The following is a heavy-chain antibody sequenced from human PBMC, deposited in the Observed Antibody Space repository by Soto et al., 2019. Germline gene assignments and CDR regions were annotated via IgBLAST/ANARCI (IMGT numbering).Heavy chain of an antibody. CDR2: ISNSGRT. CDR1: GGSVRRGNYY. D-gene: IGHD3-10*01. Sequence: QVQLQESGPGLVKPSQTLSLTCTVSGGSVRRGNYYWSWIRQFPGKGLEWIGYISNSGRTHYNPSLIGRITILVDTSKNQFFLELRSVTAADTALYYCARADYATGSYYPDYWGQGTLVTVSS. J-gene: IGHJ4*02. CDR3: ARADYATGSYYPDY. V-gene: IGHV4-31*03.